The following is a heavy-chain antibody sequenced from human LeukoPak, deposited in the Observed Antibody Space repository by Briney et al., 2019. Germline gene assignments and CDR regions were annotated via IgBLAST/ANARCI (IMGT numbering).Heavy chain of an antibody. J-gene: IGHJ5*02. CDR2: IYSGGDT. Sequence: GGSLRLSCAASGFTVSSNYMNWVRQAPGKGLEWVSIIYSGGDTYYADSVKGRFTISRDNSKNTLYLQMNSLRPEDTAVYYCAKDLGGLHDWFDPWGQGTLVTVSS. CDR3: AKDLGGLHDWFDP. CDR1: GFTVSSNY. D-gene: IGHD3-16*01. V-gene: IGHV3-53*05.